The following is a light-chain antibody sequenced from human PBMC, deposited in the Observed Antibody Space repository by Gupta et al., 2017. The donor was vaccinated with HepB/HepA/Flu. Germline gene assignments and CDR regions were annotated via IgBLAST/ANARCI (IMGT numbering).Light chain of an antibody. CDR2: GAY. Sequence: DIQMTQSPSSLSASVGDRVTITCRASQDIRNDVAWFQQKPGKAPKRLVLGAYRLKSGVPSRFFGSGDGTDFSLTISSRQPEEFANYYCRHQNNSPCNFGQGTKLDIK. V-gene: IGKV1-17*01. J-gene: IGKJ2*02. CDR1: QDIRND. CDR3: RHQNNSPCN.